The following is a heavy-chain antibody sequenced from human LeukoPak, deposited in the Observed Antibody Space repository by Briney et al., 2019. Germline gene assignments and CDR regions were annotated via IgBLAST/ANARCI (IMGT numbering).Heavy chain of an antibody. J-gene: IGHJ6*02. CDR2: IKQDGSEK. Sequence: GGSLRLSCAASGFTFSSYWMSWVRQAPGKGLEWVANIKQDGSEKYYVDSVKGRFTISRDNAKNSLYLQMNSLRAEDTAVYYCASINLWFGELLQYGMDVWGQGTTVTVSS. CDR1: GFTFSSYW. CDR3: ASINLWFGELLQYGMDV. D-gene: IGHD3-10*01. V-gene: IGHV3-7*01.